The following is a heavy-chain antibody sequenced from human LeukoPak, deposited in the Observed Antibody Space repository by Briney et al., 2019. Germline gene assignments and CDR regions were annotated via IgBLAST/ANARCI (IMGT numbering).Heavy chain of an antibody. V-gene: IGHV4-39*01. CDR3: ARGTAGGYYYYYYMDV. Sequence: SETLSLTCTVSGGSITGSNYYWGWIRQPPGKGLEWIGSIYYSGSTYYNPSLKSRVTISVDTSKNQFSLKLSSVTAADTAVYYCARGTAGGYYYYYYMDVWGKGTTVTISS. J-gene: IGHJ6*03. CDR1: GGSITGSNYY. CDR2: IYYSGST. D-gene: IGHD1-1*01.